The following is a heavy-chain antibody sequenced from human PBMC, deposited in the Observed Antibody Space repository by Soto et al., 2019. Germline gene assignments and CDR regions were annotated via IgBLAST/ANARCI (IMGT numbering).Heavy chain of an antibody. CDR1: GFTLTNYG. D-gene: IGHD1-1*01. CDR2: IGRGGDT. J-gene: IGHJ6*02. Sequence: PGGSLRLSCEVSGFTLTNYGMNWVRQAPDKGLEWVSTIGRGGDTFYADSVRGRFTISRDNSKNTLFLQMNSLRAEDTALYFCAKDGTTAGIHYYGMDIWGQGTTVTAP. V-gene: IGHV3-23*01. CDR3: AKDGTTAGIHYYGMDI.